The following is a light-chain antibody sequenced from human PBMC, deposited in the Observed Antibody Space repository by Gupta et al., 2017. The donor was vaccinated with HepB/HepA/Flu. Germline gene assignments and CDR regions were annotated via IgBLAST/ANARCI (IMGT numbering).Light chain of an antibody. Sequence: DIVMTQSPDSLAVSLGERATINCKSSQTVLNSLNNKNSLAWYQQKSGQPPKLLIYWTSTRASAVPDRLTGSASGTDFTLTISSLHAEDVAVYYCQQDYSHPLTFGGGTKVEIK. CDR1: QTVLNSLNNKNS. V-gene: IGKV4-1*01. J-gene: IGKJ4*01. CDR3: QQDYSHPLT. CDR2: WTS.